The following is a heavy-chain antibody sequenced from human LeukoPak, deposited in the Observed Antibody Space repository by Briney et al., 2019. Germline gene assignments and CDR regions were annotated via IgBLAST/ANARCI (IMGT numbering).Heavy chain of an antibody. CDR2: IRSKSNNYAT. J-gene: IGHJ4*02. CDR3: TRHLADY. V-gene: IGHV3-73*01. CDR1: GFSFSGSA. Sequence: GGSLRLSCEASGFSFSGSAMHWVRQASGKGLEWVGHIRSKSNNYATAYAASVKGRFTISRDDSTNTAYLQMNSLKTEDTAFYYCTRHLADYWGQGTLVTVSS.